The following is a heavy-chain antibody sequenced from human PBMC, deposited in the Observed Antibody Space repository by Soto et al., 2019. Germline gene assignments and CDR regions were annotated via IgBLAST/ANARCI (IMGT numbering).Heavy chain of an antibody. CDR2: ISDNGGTT. D-gene: IGHD6-13*01. CDR3: AKDPQHLILYFDY. CDR1: EFTFSNYA. V-gene: IGHV3-23*01. J-gene: IGHJ4*02. Sequence: EVQLLESGGGLVQPGGSLILSCAASEFTFSNYAMSWVRQAPGKGLEWVSSISDNGGTTYYADSVKGRFTISRDNSKNTLYLQMTSLRAEATAVYYCAKDPQHLILYFDYWGQGTQVTVSS.